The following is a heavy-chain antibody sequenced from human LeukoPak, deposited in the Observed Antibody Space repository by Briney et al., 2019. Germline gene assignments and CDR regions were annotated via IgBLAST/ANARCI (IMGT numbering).Heavy chain of an antibody. D-gene: IGHD5-18*01. Sequence: KPSETLSLTCAVYGGPFSGYYWSWIRQPPGKGLEWIGEINHSGSTNYNPSLKSRVTISVDTSKNQFSLKLSSVTAADTAVYYCARVPVDTAMVYYFDYWGQGTLVTVSS. J-gene: IGHJ4*02. CDR3: ARVPVDTAMVYYFDY. CDR1: GGPFSGYY. V-gene: IGHV4-34*01. CDR2: INHSGST.